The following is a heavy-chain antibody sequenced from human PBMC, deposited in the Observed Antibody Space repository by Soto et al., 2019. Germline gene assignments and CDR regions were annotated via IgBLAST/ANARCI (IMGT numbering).Heavy chain of an antibody. CDR2: ISWNSGSR. CDR1: GFNLDAFG. V-gene: IGHV3-9*01. Sequence: EVKLVESGGGLVQTGRSLRLSCVASGFNLDAFGRYWVRQPPGRGLEWVSGISWNSGSRVYVDSVKGRFTISRDNAENSLYLHMNNLRPEDTALYFCVGSRRGCSSTSCPPDYGGQGTQVTVSS. CDR3: VGSRRGCSSTSCPPDY. J-gene: IGHJ4*02. D-gene: IGHD2-2*01.